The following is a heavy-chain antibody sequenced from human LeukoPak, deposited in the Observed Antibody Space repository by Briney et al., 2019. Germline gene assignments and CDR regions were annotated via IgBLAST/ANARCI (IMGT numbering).Heavy chain of an antibody. Sequence: SETLSLTCTVSGGSISSGGHYWSWIRQHPGKGLEWIGYINYSGSTYCNPSLKSRVTILVDTSQNQFSLKLSSVTAADTAVYYCARGNLEWAAGTRWFDPWGQGTLVTVSS. CDR1: GGSISSGGHY. J-gene: IGHJ5*02. CDR2: INYSGST. V-gene: IGHV4-31*03. CDR3: ARGNLEWAAGTRWFDP. D-gene: IGHD6-13*01.